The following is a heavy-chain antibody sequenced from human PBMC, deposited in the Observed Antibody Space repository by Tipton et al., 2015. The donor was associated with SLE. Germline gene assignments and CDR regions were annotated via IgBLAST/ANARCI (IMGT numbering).Heavy chain of an antibody. D-gene: IGHD1-26*01. CDR2: INHSGST. V-gene: IGHV4-34*01. CDR1: GGSFSGYY. CDR3: ARVPRSGSYTQPD. Sequence: LRLSRAVYGGSFSGYYWSWIRQPPGKGLEWIGEINHSGSTNYNPSLKSRVTISVDTSKNQFSLKLSSVTAADTAVYYCARVPRSGSYTQPDWGQGTLVTVSS. J-gene: IGHJ4*02.